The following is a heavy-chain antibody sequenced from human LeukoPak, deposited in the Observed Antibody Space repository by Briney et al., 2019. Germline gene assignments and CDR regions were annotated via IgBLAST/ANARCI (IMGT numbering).Heavy chain of an antibody. CDR2: VFYTGTT. D-gene: IGHD6-13*01. J-gene: IGHJ4*02. CDR1: GVSIISSNYY. Sequence: PSETLSLTCTVSGVSIISSNYYWGWFRQPPGKRLQWIASVFYTGTTRHNPSLKSGVTISVDTSKNEFSLSLSSVTAEDTAMYYCARRLGSSADGILKYYFDYWGQGTLVTVSS. V-gene: IGHV4-39*01. CDR3: ARRLGSSADGILKYYFDY.